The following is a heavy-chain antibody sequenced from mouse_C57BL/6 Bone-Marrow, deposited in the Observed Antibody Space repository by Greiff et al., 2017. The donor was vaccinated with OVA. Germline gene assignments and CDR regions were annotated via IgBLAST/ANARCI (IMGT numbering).Heavy chain of an antibody. J-gene: IGHJ2*01. D-gene: IGHD1-1*01. V-gene: IGHV1-50*01. CDR2: IDPSDSYT. CDR3: ARAFDYYGTTYYFDD. CDR1: GYTFTSYW. Sequence: QVQLQQPGAELVKPGASVKLSCKASGYTFTSYWMQWVKQRPGQGLEWIGEIDPSDSYTNYNQKFKGKATLTVDTSSSTAYMQLSSLTSEDSAVYYCARAFDYYGTTYYFDDWGQGTTLTVSS.